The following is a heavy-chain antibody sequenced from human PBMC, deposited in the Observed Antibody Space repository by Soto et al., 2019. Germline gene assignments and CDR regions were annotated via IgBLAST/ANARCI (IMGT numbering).Heavy chain of an antibody. CDR1: GLPHSSFA. V-gene: IGHV3-23*01. Sequence: EVQLWESGGGLVQPGGSLRLSCTASGLPHSSFAMMWVRQAPGKGLGCVSGIYGSGGGIQYADSVKGRFTISRDNSKNTVYLQMTDLRADDTAVYYCAKDAVYNDGLWLMDHWGQGTQVTVSS. J-gene: IGHJ4*02. CDR3: AKDAVYNDGLWLMDH. CDR2: IYGSGGGI. D-gene: IGHD2-21*01.